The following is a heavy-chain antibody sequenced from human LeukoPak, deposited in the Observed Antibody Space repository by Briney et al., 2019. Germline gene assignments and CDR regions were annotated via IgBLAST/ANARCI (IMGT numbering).Heavy chain of an antibody. CDR1: GYTFTSYY. V-gene: IGHV1-2*02. J-gene: IGHJ4*02. Sequence: ASVKVSCKTSGYTFTSYYMHWVRQAPGQGLEWMGWVNPTSGGTNYAQKFRGRVTMTRDTSISTAYMELSRLRSDGTAVYYCARVYYYYDSSGVLTLYFDYWGQGTLVTVSS. CDR3: ARVYYYYDSSGVLTLYFDY. D-gene: IGHD3-22*01. CDR2: VNPTSGGT.